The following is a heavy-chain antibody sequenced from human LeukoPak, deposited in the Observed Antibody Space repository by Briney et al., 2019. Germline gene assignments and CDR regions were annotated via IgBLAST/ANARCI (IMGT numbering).Heavy chain of an antibody. Sequence: SETLSLTCTVSNYSISTGYYWGWIRQSPGKGLEWIGSIYHGGSTYYNPSLRSRVIVSVDTSKNHFSLRMRSVTAADTAVYYCARASFELWADINWFDPWGQGTLVTVSS. CDR2: IYHGGST. V-gene: IGHV4-38-2*02. D-gene: IGHD2-21*01. CDR1: NYSISTGYY. CDR3: ARASFELWADINWFDP. J-gene: IGHJ5*02.